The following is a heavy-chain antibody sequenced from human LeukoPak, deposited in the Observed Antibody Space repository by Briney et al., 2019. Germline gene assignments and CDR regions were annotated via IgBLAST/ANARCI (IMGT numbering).Heavy chain of an antibody. CDR2: IYYSGST. V-gene: IGHV4-59*12. Sequence: AETLSLTCTVSGGSISSYYWSWIRQPPGKGLEWIGYIYYSGSTNYNPSLKSRVTISVDTSKNQFSLKLSSVTAADTAVYYCAREGLNMVRGVIPKEAWGWFDPWGQGTLVTVSS. D-gene: IGHD3-10*01. CDR3: AREGLNMVRGVIPKEAWGWFDP. J-gene: IGHJ5*02. CDR1: GGSISSYY.